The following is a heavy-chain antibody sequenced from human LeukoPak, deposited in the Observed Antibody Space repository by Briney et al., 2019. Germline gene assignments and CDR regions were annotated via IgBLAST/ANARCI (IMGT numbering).Heavy chain of an antibody. D-gene: IGHD4-17*01. Sequence: ASVKVSCKASGGTFSSYAISWVRQAPGPGLEWMGGIIPIFGTANYAQKFQGRVTITADGSTSTAYMELSSLRSEDTAVYYCARYLDYGDYRDFDYWGQGTLVTVSS. CDR1: GGTFSSYA. CDR3: ARYLDYGDYRDFDY. CDR2: IIPIFGTA. V-gene: IGHV1-69*13. J-gene: IGHJ4*02.